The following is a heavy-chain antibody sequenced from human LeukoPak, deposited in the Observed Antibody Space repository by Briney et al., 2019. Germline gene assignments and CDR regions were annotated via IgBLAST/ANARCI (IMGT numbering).Heavy chain of an antibody. CDR1: GGSFSGYY. J-gene: IGHJ4*02. Sequence: SETLSLTCAVYGGSFSGYYWSWIRQPPGKGLEWIGEINHSGSTNYNPSLKSRVTISVDTSKNQFSLKLSSVTAADTAVYYCASAEGEQGYDIWTGYPFDYWGQGTLVTVSS. V-gene: IGHV4-34*01. D-gene: IGHD3-9*01. CDR3: ASAEGEQGYDIWTGYPFDY. CDR2: INHSGST.